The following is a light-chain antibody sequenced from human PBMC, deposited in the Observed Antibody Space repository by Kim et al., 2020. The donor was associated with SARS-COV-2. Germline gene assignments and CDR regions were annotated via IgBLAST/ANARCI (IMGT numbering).Light chain of an antibody. CDR1: SLRSYY. J-gene: IGLJ3*02. CDR3: NSRDSSGNDWV. V-gene: IGLV3-19*01. Sequence: ALGQTVMITCQGDSLRSYYASWYQQKQGQAPVLVIYGQNNRPSGVPDRFSGSSSGNTASLTITGAQAEDEADYYCNSRDSSGNDWVFGGGTKVTVL. CDR2: GQN.